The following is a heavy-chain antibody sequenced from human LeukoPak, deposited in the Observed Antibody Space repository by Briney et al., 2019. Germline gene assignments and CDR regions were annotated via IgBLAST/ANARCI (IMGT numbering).Heavy chain of an antibody. CDR3: AREAANGITIFTPHFDY. V-gene: IGHV4-59*01. CDR2: IYYSGST. J-gene: IGHJ4*02. Sequence: SETLSPTCTVSGGSISSYYWSWIRQPPGKGLEWIGYIYYSGSTNYNPSLKSRVTISVDTSKNQFSLKLSSVTAADTAVYYCAREAANGITIFTPHFDYWGQGTLVTVSS. D-gene: IGHD3-3*01. CDR1: GGSISSYY.